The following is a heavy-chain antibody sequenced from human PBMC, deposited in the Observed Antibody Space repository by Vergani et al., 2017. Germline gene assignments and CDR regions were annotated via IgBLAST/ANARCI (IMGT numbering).Heavy chain of an antibody. CDR2: LTGGGGST. CDR1: GFTFSTYA. V-gene: IGHV3-23*04. Sequence: EVQLVESGGGLVKPGGSVRLSCAASGFTFSTYAMHWVRQAPGKGLEWVSALTGGGGSTYYADSFKGRFIISRDKSRDTLYLQMNSLRPEDTATYYCVKDAGSYENFFDSWGQGTLVTVSS. J-gene: IGHJ4*02. CDR3: VKDAGSYENFFDS. D-gene: IGHD1-26*01.